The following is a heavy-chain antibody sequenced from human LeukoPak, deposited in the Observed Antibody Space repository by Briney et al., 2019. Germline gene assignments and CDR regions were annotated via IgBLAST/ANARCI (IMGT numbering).Heavy chain of an antibody. D-gene: IGHD3-22*01. Sequence: GGSLRLSCAASGFTFSNDGMSRVRQAPGKRPEWISYINSRSSDIHYADSVKGRFTISRDNAKNSLYLQMNSLRVGDTAVYYCARHVVAVGFDYWGQGTLVTVSS. CDR1: GFTFSNDG. V-gene: IGHV3-21*05. CDR2: INSRSSDI. J-gene: IGHJ4*02. CDR3: ARHVVAVGFDY.